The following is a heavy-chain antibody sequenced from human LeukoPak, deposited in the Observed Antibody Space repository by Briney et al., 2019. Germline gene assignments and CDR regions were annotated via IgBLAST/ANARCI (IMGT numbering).Heavy chain of an antibody. CDR1: GFTFSSYW. J-gene: IGHJ4*02. V-gene: IGHV3-74*01. D-gene: IGHD2-15*01. CDR3: ARDRGRFDY. Sequence: PGGSLRLSCAASGFTFSSYWMQWLRQAPGKGLVWVARINSDGRSRSYADSVKGRFSISRDNAKNVFYLQMNSLRHEDTAVCYCARDRGRFDYWGPGSLLTVSS. CDR2: INSDGRSR.